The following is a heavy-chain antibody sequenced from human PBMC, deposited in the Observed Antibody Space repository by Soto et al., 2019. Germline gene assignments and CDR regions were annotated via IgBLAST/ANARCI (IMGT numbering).Heavy chain of an antibody. Sequence: SETLSLTCTVAGDSVSSDNYYWTWIRQPPGKGLEWIGYIYSSGNTNYNPSLKSRVTISLDTSSNQFSLKLTSVTAADTAVYYCARDIRGFSRAFDYWGQGTLVTVSS. CDR2: IYSSGNT. J-gene: IGHJ4*02. D-gene: IGHD5-18*01. V-gene: IGHV4-61*01. CDR3: ARDIRGFSRAFDY. CDR1: GDSVSSDNYY.